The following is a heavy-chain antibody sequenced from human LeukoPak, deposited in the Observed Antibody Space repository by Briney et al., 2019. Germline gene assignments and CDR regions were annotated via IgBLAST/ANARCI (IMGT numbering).Heavy chain of an antibody. CDR1: GFTFSSYG. CDR3: AKDSGSYSPYY. Sequence: PGGSLRLSCAASGFTFSSYGMHWVRQAPGKGLEWVTYIRYDESTKYYAESVKGRFTISRDNSKNTLYLQMNSLRAEDTAVYYCAKDSGSYSPYYCGQGTLVTVSS. V-gene: IGHV3-30*02. J-gene: IGHJ4*02. CDR2: IRYDESTK. D-gene: IGHD1-26*01.